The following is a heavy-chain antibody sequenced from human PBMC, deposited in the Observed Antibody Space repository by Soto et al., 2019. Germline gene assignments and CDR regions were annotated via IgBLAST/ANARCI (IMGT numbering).Heavy chain of an antibody. V-gene: IGHV4-31*03. CDR3: ARWVLEDITYYYDSSGYAFDI. CDR2: IYYSGST. CDR1: GGSISSGGYY. D-gene: IGHD3-22*01. Sequence: QVQLQESGPGLVKPSQTLSLTCTVSGGSISSGGYYWSWIRQHPGKGLEWIGYIYYSGSTYYNPSLKSRVTISVDTSKNQFSLKLSSVTAADTAVYYCARWVLEDITYYYDSSGYAFDIWGQGTMVTVSS. J-gene: IGHJ3*02.